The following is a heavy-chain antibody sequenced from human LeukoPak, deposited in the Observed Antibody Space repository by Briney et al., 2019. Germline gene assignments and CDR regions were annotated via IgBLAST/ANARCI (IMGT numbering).Heavy chain of an antibody. D-gene: IGHD5-18*01. CDR2: ISYDGSNK. Sequence: GGSLRLSCAASGFTFSSYGMHWVRQAPVKGLEWVAVISYDGSNKYYADSVKGRFTISRDNSKNTLYLQMNSLRAEDTAVYYCAKDFQQLDYWGQGTLVTVSS. J-gene: IGHJ4*02. CDR3: AKDFQQLDY. V-gene: IGHV3-30*18. CDR1: GFTFSSYG.